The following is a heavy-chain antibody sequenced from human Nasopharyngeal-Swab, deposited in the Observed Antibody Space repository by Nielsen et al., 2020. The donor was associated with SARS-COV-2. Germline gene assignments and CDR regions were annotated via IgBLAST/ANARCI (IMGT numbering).Heavy chain of an antibody. J-gene: IGHJ5*02. Sequence: ASVKVSCKASGYTFISYEINWVRQATGQGLEWMGWMNPDSGNTGYAQQFQGRVTMTRNTSINTVYMELSSLRAEDTAVYYCARGRGSGSYYRGNWFDPWGQGTLVTVSS. D-gene: IGHD3-10*01. V-gene: IGHV1-8*01. CDR3: ARGRGSGSYYRGNWFDP. CDR1: GYTFISYE. CDR2: MNPDSGNT.